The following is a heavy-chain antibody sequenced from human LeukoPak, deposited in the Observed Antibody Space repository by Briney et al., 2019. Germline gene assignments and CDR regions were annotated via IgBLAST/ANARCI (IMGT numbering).Heavy chain of an antibody. CDR2: IYYSGST. J-gene: IGHJ4*02. CDR1: GGSLSSGDYY. V-gene: IGHV4-30-4*08. D-gene: IGHD6-19*01. CDR3: ARIPVADPFDY. Sequence: LQTLSLTCTVSGGSLSSGDYYWSWIRQPPGKGLEWIGYIYYSGSTYYNPSLKSRVTISVDTSKNQFSLKLSSVTAADTAVYYCARIPVADPFDYWGQGTLVTVSS.